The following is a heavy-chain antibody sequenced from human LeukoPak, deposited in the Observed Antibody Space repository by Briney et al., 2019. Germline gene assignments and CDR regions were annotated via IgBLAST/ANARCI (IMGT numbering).Heavy chain of an antibody. D-gene: IGHD6-6*01. CDR1: GGSTSSYY. V-gene: IGHV4-59*01. Sequence: PSETLSPTCTVSGGSTSSYYWSWIRQPPGKGLEWIGYIYNTGSTNYNPSLKSRVTISPDTSNNQFSLKLTSVTAADTAVYYCARSRSTSSLWNFDYWGQGTLVTVSS. CDR2: IYNTGST. J-gene: IGHJ4*02. CDR3: ARSRSTSSLWNFDY.